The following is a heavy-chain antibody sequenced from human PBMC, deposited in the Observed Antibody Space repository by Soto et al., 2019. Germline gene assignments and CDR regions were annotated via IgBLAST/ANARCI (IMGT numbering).Heavy chain of an antibody. Sequence: EVQLLESGGDLVQPGGSLRLSCAASGFTFSSYAMSWVRQAPGKGLEWVSAISGSGGSTFYADSVKGRFTISRDTSKNTLYLQMNSLRAEDTAVYYCAKGVVVTAHLFDYWGRGTLVTVSS. CDR3: AKGVVVTAHLFDY. J-gene: IGHJ4*02. D-gene: IGHD2-21*02. CDR2: ISGSGGST. CDR1: GFTFSSYA. V-gene: IGHV3-23*01.